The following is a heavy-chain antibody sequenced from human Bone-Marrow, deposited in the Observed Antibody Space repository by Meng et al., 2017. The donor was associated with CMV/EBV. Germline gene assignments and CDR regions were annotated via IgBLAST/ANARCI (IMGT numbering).Heavy chain of an antibody. D-gene: IGHD3-10*01. CDR2: IIPIFGTA. J-gene: IGHJ6*02. Sequence: SVKVSCKASGGTFSSYAISWVRQAPGQGLEWMGGIIPIFGTANYAQKFQGRVTITTDESTSTAYMELSSLRSEDTAVYYCATVGSWGYYTAHYYAMDVWGQGTTVTVSS. CDR1: GGTFSSYA. CDR3: ATVGSWGYYTAHYYAMDV. V-gene: IGHV1-69*05.